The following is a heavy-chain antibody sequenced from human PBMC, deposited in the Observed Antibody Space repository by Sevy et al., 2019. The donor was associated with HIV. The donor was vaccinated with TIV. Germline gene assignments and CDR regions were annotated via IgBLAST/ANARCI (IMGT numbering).Heavy chain of an antibody. V-gene: IGHV3-48*02. CDR3: VRDERAIASHFDY. Sequence: GGSLRLSCEASGFTLSSYTMNWVRQSPEKGLEWVATFDRTDITHYADSVKGRFIISRDTAKNSLFLQMSILRDDDTAMYYCVRDERAIASHFDYWGRGTLVTVSS. D-gene: IGHD2-21*01. J-gene: IGHJ4*02. CDR2: FDRTDIT. CDR1: GFTLSSYT.